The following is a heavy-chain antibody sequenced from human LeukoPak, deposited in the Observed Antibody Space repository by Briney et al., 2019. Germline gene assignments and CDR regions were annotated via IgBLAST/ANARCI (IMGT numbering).Heavy chain of an antibody. D-gene: IGHD3-10*01. V-gene: IGHV1-69*13. J-gene: IGHJ4*02. CDR1: GGTFSSYA. Sequence: ASVKVSCKASGGTFSSYAISWVRQAPGQGLEWMGGIIPISGTANYAQKFQGRVTITADESTSTAYMELSSLRSEDTAVYYCASLTGRGVIHFDYWGQGTLVTVSS. CDR2: IIPISGTA. CDR3: ASLTGRGVIHFDY.